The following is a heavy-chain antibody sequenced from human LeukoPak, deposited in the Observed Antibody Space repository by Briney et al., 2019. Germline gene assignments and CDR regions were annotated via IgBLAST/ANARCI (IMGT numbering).Heavy chain of an antibody. V-gene: IGHV3-11*04. Sequence: GGSLRLSCAASGFSFSDYFMSWIRQAPGKGLEWVSYISSSGSIIHYADSVKGRFTISRDNAKDSLYLQMNSLRAEDTAVYYCARVGPTSCGGSRLFDYWGQGTLVTVSS. CDR3: ARVGPTSCGGSRLFDY. CDR2: ISSSGSII. CDR1: GFSFSDYF. J-gene: IGHJ4*02. D-gene: IGHD2-21*01.